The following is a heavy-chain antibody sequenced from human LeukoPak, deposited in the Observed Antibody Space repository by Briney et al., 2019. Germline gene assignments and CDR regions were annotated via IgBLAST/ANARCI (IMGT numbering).Heavy chain of an antibody. CDR3: ATSTRSGPGEWYFDL. D-gene: IGHD1-1*01. CDR2: VDPEDGET. J-gene: IGHJ2*01. Sequence: ASVKVSCKVSGYTFTDYYMHWVQHAPGKGLEWMGLVDPEDGETIYAEKFQGRVTITADTSTDTAYMELSSLRSEDTAVYYCATSTRSGPGEWYFDLWGRGTLVTVSS. CDR1: GYTFTDYY. V-gene: IGHV1-69-2*01.